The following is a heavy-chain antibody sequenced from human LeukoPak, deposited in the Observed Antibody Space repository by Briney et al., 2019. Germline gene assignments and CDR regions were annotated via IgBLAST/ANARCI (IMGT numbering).Heavy chain of an antibody. CDR2: FDPEDGET. Sequence: ASVKVSCKVSGYTLTELSMHWVRQAPGKGLEWMGGFDPEDGETIYAQKFQGRVTMTEDTSTDTAYMELSSLRSEDTAVYYCVGEGDCSSTSCLSDYWGQGTLVTVSS. CDR1: GYTLTELS. CDR3: VGEGDCSSTSCLSDY. D-gene: IGHD2-2*01. V-gene: IGHV1-24*01. J-gene: IGHJ4*02.